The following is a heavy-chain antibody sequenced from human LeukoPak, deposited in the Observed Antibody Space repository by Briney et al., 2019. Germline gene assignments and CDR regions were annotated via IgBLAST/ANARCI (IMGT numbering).Heavy chain of an antibody. Sequence: PSETLSLTCTVSGGSLSSYYWSWIRQPPGKGLEWIGYIYYSGSTNYNPSLKSRVTISVDTSKNQFSLKLSSVTAADTAVYYCARVTDYGDYLDYWGQGTLVTVSS. CDR3: ARVTDYGDYLDY. D-gene: IGHD4-17*01. CDR1: GGSLSSYY. J-gene: IGHJ4*02. V-gene: IGHV4-59*01. CDR2: IYYSGST.